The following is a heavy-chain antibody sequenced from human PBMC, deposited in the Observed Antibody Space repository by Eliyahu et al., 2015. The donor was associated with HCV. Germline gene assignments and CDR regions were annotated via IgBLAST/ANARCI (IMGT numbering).Heavy chain of an antibody. V-gene: IGHV3-21*01. CDR1: GFTFSSYS. CDR2: ISSSSSYI. D-gene: IGHD3-22*01. CDR3: AREAGRTDSSGYFYYFDY. J-gene: IGHJ4*02. Sequence: EVQLVESGGGLVKPGGSLRLSCAASGFTFSSYSMNWVRQAPGKGLEWVSSISSSSSYIYYADSVKGRFTISRDNAKNSLYLQMNSLRAEDTAVYYCAREAGRTDSSGYFYYFDYWGQGTLVTVSS.